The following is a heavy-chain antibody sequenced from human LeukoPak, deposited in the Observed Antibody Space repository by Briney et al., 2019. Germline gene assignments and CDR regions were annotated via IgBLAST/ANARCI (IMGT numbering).Heavy chain of an antibody. Sequence: PGGSLRLSCAASGFTFSSYWMHSVRQAPGKGLEWVAFIRYDGSNKYYADSVKGRFTISRDNSKNTLYLQMNSLRAEDTAVYYCAKDSGSSWYRDHDYWGQGTLVTVSS. D-gene: IGHD6-13*01. CDR3: AKDSGSSWYRDHDY. V-gene: IGHV3-30*02. CDR2: IRYDGSNK. CDR1: GFTFSSYW. J-gene: IGHJ4*02.